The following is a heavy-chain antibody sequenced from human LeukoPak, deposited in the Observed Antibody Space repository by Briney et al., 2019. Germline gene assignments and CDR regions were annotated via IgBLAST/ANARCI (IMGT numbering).Heavy chain of an antibody. Sequence: GGSLRLSCAASGFTFNNYALTWVRQTPGKGLECVSAISGDGVSPYYADSVRGRFTISRDNSKNTLYLQMNSLRVEDTAVYYCAKSPVGLTYYDFWSGYLFDYWGQGTLVTVSS. CDR2: ISGDGVSP. CDR3: AKSPVGLTYYDFWSGYLFDY. J-gene: IGHJ4*02. CDR1: GFTFNNYA. D-gene: IGHD3-3*01. V-gene: IGHV3-23*01.